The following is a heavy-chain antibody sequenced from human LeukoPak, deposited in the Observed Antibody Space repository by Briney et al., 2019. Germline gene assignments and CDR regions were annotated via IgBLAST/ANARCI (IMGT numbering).Heavy chain of an antibody. D-gene: IGHD3-10*01. Sequence: SQTLSLTCAISGDSVSSNTAAWIWIRQSPSRGLEWLGRTYYRSKWINEYAVSVKGRITIKPDTSMNQFSLQLNSVTPEDTAIYYCARGGSGGRAFDIWGQGTMVTVSS. J-gene: IGHJ3*02. V-gene: IGHV6-1*01. CDR2: TYYRSKWIN. CDR3: ARGGSGGRAFDI. CDR1: GDSVSSNTAA.